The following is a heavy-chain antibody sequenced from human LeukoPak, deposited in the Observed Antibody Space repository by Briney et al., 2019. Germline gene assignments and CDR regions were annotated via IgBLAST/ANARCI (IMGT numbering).Heavy chain of an antibody. J-gene: IGHJ6*03. CDR1: GGSISSGSYY. Sequence: PSQTLSLTCTVSGGSISSGSYYWSWIRQPAGKGLEWIGRINTRGSTNYNPSLKSRVTISVDTSKNQFSLKLSSVTAADTAVYYCARTRKWLVRDYYYYMDVWGKGTTVTVSS. CDR2: INTRGST. CDR3: ARTRKWLVRDYYYYMDV. V-gene: IGHV4-61*02. D-gene: IGHD6-19*01.